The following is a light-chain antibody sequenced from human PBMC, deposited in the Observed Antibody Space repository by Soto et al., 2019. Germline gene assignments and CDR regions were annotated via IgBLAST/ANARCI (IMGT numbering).Light chain of an antibody. J-gene: IGKJ4*01. CDR1: QTISND. Sequence: EVVMTQSPATVSVSPGEGVTLSCRASQTISNDLAWYQQKPGQAPRLLIYGASTRATGVPTRFSGGGSGTEFTITISRLQSEDFAFYYCQQNNKWPPVTFGGGTQVEIK. V-gene: IGKV3-15*01. CDR2: GAS. CDR3: QQNNKWPPVT.